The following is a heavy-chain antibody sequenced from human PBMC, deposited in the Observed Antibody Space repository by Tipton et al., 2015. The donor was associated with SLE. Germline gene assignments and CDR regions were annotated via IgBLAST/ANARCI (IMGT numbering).Heavy chain of an antibody. J-gene: IGHJ4*02. D-gene: IGHD3-10*01. Sequence: SLRLSCTASGFTFDNYAIHWVRQAPGKGLEWVSGISWSGVNVQYADSVRGRFTISRDNAKNSLYLQMNSLRAEDTAVYYCARPPHYYYGSGIDYWGQGTLVTVSS. CDR1: GFTFDNYA. V-gene: IGHV3-9*01. CDR2: ISWSGVNV. CDR3: ARPPHYYYGSGIDY.